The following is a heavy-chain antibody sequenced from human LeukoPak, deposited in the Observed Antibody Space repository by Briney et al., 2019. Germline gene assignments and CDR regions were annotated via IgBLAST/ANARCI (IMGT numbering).Heavy chain of an antibody. D-gene: IGHD2-8*01. CDR2: INQGGSDR. CDR1: GFTFSGHW. CDR3: AKDTSIGRYCTSGVCSPFDY. V-gene: IGHV3-7*03. J-gene: IGHJ4*02. Sequence: PGGSLRLSCAASGFTFSGHWMSWVRQAPGKGLEWVAKINQGGSDRFYVDSVKGRFTFSRDNANNLLYLQMNSLRAEDTAVYYCAKDTSIGRYCTSGVCSPFDYWGQGTLVTVSS.